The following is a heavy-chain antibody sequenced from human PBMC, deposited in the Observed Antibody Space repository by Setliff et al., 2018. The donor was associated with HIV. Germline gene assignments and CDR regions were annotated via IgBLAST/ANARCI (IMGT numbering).Heavy chain of an antibody. J-gene: IGHJ6*03. Sequence: PSETLSLTCTVSGGSISSGGYYWSWIRQHPGKGLEWIGYIDYSGSTNQNPSLKSRVTMSVDTSKNQFSLKLTSVTAADTAVYYCARGQDLGATWTGYYYYYMDVWGKGTTVTVSS. CDR2: IDYSGST. CDR3: ARGQDLGATWTGYYYYYMDV. CDR1: GGSISSGGYY. V-gene: IGHV4-61*08. D-gene: IGHD1-26*01.